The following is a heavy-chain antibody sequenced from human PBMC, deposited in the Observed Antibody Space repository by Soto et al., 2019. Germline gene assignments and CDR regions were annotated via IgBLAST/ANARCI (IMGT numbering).Heavy chain of an antibody. D-gene: IGHD2-2*03. V-gene: IGHV3-30-3*01. CDR3: ARDGKDDLDIVVVPDAFDY. Sequence: GGSLRLSCAASGFTFSSYAMHWVRQAPGKGLEWVAVISYDGSNKYYADSVKGRFTISRDNSKNTLYLQMNSLRAEDTAVYYCARDGKDDLDIVVVPDAFDYWGQGTLVTVSS. J-gene: IGHJ4*02. CDR1: GFTFSSYA. CDR2: ISYDGSNK.